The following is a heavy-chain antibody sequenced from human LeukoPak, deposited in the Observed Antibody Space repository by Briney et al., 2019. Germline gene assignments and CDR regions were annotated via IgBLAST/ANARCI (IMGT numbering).Heavy chain of an antibody. CDR3: AKEGLWTFDY. Sequence: GGSLRLSCAASGFTFDDYAMHWVRQAPGKGLEWVSGISWNSGSIGYADSVKGRFTISRDNAKNSLYLQMNSLRAEDTALYYCAKEGLWTFDYWGQGTLVTVPS. D-gene: IGHD3-10*01. J-gene: IGHJ4*02. V-gene: IGHV3-9*01. CDR1: GFTFDDYA. CDR2: ISWNSGSI.